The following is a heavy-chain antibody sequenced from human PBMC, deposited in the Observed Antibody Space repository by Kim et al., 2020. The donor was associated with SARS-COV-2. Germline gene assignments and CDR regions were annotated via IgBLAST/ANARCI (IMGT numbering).Heavy chain of an antibody. D-gene: IGHD3-16*02. J-gene: IGHJ6*02. CDR3: ARDQGRYDYVWGSYRSYYYYGMDV. Sequence: GGSLRLSCAASGFTFSSYSMNWVRQAPGKGLEWVSYISSSSSTIYYADSVKGRFTISRDNAKNSLYLQMNSLRDEDTAVYYCARDQGRYDYVWGSYRSYYYYGMDVWGQGTTVTVSS. V-gene: IGHV3-48*02. CDR2: ISSSSSTI. CDR1: GFTFSSYS.